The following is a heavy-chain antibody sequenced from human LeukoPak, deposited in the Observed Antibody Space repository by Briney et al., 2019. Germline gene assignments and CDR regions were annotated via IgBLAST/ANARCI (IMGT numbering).Heavy chain of an antibody. Sequence: ASVKVSCKASGYTFTGYYMHWVRQAPEQGLEWMGWINPNSGGTNYAQKFQGRVTMTRDTSISTAYMELSRLRSDDTAVYYCASALSREAVESDAFDIWGQGTMVTVSS. J-gene: IGHJ3*02. V-gene: IGHV1-2*02. D-gene: IGHD6-19*01. CDR1: GYTFTGYY. CDR3: ASALSREAVESDAFDI. CDR2: INPNSGGT.